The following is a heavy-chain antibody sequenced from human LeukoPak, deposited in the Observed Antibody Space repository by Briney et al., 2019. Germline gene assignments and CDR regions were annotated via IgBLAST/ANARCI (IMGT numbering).Heavy chain of an antibody. CDR1: GGTFSSYG. D-gene: IGHD3-10*01. CDR3: AREEDYYGSGSYPV. CDR2: IIPIFGTA. Sequence: ASVKVSCKASGGTFSSYGISWVRQAPGQGLEWIGGIIPIFGTANYAQKFQGRVTITADEFTSTAYMELSSLRSEDTAVYYCAREEDYYGSGSYPVWGKGTTVAVSS. V-gene: IGHV1-69*13. J-gene: IGHJ6*04.